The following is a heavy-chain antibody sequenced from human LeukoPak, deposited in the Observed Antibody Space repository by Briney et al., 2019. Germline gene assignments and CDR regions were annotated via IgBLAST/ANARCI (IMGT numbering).Heavy chain of an antibody. CDR1: GFTFSSYW. J-gene: IGHJ4*02. CDR2: INSDGSST. Sequence: GGSLRLSCAASGFTFSSYWMHWVRQAPGKGLVWVSRINSDGSSTSYADSVKGRFTISRDNAKNTLYLQMNSLIAEDTAMYYCARSPEYYYDTSGYYYIRTFDYWGKGTLVTVSS. CDR3: ARSPEYYYDTSGYYYIRTFDY. D-gene: IGHD3-22*01. V-gene: IGHV3-74*01.